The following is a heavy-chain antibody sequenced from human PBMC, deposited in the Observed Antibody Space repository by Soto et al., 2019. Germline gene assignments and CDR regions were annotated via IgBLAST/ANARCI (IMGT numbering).Heavy chain of an antibody. D-gene: IGHD2-21*01. Sequence: PGGSLRLSCVGSGFTFSNSEINWVRQAPGKGLEWISYIRHSAHIYYADAVKGRFTIYRDNAKNSVYLQMNSLRVEDTAVYYCAKERGPEVSATIVSDVWGQGILVTVSS. V-gene: IGHV3-48*03. J-gene: IGHJ3*01. CDR2: IRHSAHI. CDR1: GFTFSNSE. CDR3: AKERGPEVSATIVSDV.